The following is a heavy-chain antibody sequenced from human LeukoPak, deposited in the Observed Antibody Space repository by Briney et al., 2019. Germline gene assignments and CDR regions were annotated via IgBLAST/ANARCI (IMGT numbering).Heavy chain of an antibody. V-gene: IGHV3-21*01. CDR2: ISSSSSYI. D-gene: IGHD3-10*01. Sequence: GGSLSLSCAASGFSFSSYSMSWVRQPPGKGLEWDSSISSSSSYIYYAHSVKGRFPISRDNAKNTLYLQMNSLRAEDTAVYYCARDGDYYGSGSYRFGDYWGQGTLVTVSS. J-gene: IGHJ4*02. CDR3: ARDGDYYGSGSYRFGDY. CDR1: GFSFSSYS.